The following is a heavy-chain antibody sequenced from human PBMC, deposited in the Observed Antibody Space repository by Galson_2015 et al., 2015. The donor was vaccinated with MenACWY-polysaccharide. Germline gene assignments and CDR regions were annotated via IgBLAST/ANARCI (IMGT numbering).Heavy chain of an antibody. CDR3: ARGHLGLGV. Sequence: LRLSCAASGLTFRNWWLTWVRQSPGKGLEWVASIKKDGSEKYYVDSVKGRFTISRDNAKDSLYLQMNSLRAEDTAVYFCARGHLGLGVWGQGTTVTVSS. J-gene: IGHJ6*02. CDR1: GLTFRNWW. CDR2: IKKDGSEK. V-gene: IGHV3-7*01.